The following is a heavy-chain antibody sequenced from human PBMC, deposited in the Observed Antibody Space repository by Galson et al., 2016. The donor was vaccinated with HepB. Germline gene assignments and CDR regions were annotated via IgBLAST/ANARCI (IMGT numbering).Heavy chain of an antibody. Sequence: TLSLTCAVSGGSISNSGYSWTWIRQPPGKGLEWIGYIYHSGSTYYKPSLKSRVTISLDRSKNHFSLRLSSVTATDTAVYYCARTLTPDAFDIWGQGTMVTVSS. J-gene: IGHJ3*02. D-gene: IGHD4-23*01. V-gene: IGHV4-30-2*01. CDR2: IYHSGST. CDR1: GGSISNSGYS. CDR3: ARTLTPDAFDI.